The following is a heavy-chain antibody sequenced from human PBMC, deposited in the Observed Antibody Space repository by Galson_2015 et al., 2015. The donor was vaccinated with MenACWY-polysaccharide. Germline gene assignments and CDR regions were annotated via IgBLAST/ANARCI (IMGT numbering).Heavy chain of an antibody. J-gene: IGHJ5*02. CDR3: TKAGAKYCRGSSCYFNGFDP. CDR2: INADGSAT. CDR1: GFSFSTYW. D-gene: IGHD2-15*01. V-gene: IGHV3-74*01. Sequence: SLRLSCAASGFSFSTYWVHWVRHAPGKGLVWVSRINADGSATDYADSVRGRFTISRDNAKNTLYLEMNSLRAEDTAVYYCTKAGAKYCRGSSCYFNGFDPWGQGTLVTGSS.